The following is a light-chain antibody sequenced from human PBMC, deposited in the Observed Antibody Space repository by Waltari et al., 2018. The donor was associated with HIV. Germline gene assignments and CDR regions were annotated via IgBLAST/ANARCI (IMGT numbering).Light chain of an antibody. CDR3: QQGSSFPPT. V-gene: IGKV1-12*01. CDR2: AAS. J-gene: IGKJ4*01. CDR1: QGVDRL. Sequence: DIQMTQSPSSVSASIGDRVTITCRASQGVDRLLAWYHQKPGKAPKLLIYAASTLQRGVPSRFSGSGSGTDFTLTISTLQPEDFGTYYCQQGSSFPPTFGGGTKVEIK.